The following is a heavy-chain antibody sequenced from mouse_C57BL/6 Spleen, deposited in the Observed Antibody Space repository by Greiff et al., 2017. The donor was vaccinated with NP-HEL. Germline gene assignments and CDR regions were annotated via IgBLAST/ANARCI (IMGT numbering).Heavy chain of an antibody. CDR3: TTFDYYGSNHYYAMDY. J-gene: IGHJ4*01. CDR1: GFNIKDDY. Sequence: EVQRVESGAELVRPGASVKLSCTASGFNIKDDYMHWVKQRPEQGLEWIGWIDPENGDTEYASKFQGKATITADTSSNTAYLQLSSLTSEDTAVYYCTTFDYYGSNHYYAMDYWGQGTSVTVSS. V-gene: IGHV14-4*01. D-gene: IGHD1-1*01. CDR2: IDPENGDT.